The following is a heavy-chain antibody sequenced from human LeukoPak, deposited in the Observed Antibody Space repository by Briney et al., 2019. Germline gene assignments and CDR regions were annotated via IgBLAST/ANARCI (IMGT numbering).Heavy chain of an antibody. V-gene: IGHV3-7*01. CDR2: MKQDGSEK. CDR1: GFTFSSYW. J-gene: IGHJ6*02. CDR3: AGTYRKYYDFWSGSLVDV. Sequence: GGSLRLSCAASGFTFSSYWMSWVRQAPGKGLEWVANMKQDGSEKYYVDSVKGRFTISRDNAKNSLYLQMNSLRAEDTAVYYYAGTYRKYYDFWSGSLVDVWGQGTTVTVSS. D-gene: IGHD3-3*01.